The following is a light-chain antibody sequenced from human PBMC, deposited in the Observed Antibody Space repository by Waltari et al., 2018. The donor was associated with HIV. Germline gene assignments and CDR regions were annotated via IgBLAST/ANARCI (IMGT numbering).Light chain of an antibody. V-gene: IGKV1-9*01. CDR1: QGISSY. Sequence: DIQLTQSPSFLSASVGDRVTITCRASQGISSYLAWYQQKPGKAPKLLIYSASTLQSGVQSRFSGRASGTEFTLTISSLQPEDFATYYCQQLNSYPVPFTFGPGTKVDIK. CDR3: QQLNSYPVPFT. CDR2: SAS. J-gene: IGKJ3*01.